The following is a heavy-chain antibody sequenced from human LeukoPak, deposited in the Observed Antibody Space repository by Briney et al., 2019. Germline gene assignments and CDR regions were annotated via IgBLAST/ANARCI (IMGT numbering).Heavy chain of an antibody. Sequence: GGSLRLSCAASGFTFRSYSMNWVRQAPGKGLEWVSYISTSSSIIYYADSVKGRFTVSRDNSKNTLYLQMNSLRAEDTAVYYCAKDRSSKVPALDYWGQGTLVTVSS. D-gene: IGHD2-15*01. CDR2: ISTSSSII. J-gene: IGHJ4*02. V-gene: IGHV3-48*01. CDR1: GFTFRSYS. CDR3: AKDRSSKVPALDY.